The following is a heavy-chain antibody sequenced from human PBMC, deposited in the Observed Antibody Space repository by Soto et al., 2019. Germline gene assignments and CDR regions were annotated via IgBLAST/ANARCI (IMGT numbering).Heavy chain of an antibody. V-gene: IGHV1-2*04. CDR2: INPNSGGT. Sequence: ASVKVSCKASGYTFTGYYMHCVRQAPGQGLEWMGWINPNSGGTNYAQKFQGWVTMTRDTSISTAYIELSRLRSDDTAAYSRARANSYGYNNWLDPWGKGPLVTASS. CDR1: GYTFTGYY. CDR3: ARANSYGYNNWLDP. D-gene: IGHD5-18*01. J-gene: IGHJ5*02.